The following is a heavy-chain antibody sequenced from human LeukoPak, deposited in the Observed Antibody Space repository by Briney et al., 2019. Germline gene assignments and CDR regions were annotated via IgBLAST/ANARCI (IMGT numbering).Heavy chain of an antibody. J-gene: IGHJ4*02. Sequence: GGSLRLSCAASGFTFSSYGMHWVRQAPGKGLEWVSFTRYDGNNKYYADSAKGRFTISRDNSKSTLYLQMNSLRIEDTAVYYCAKDRMATIRGEFDFWGQGTLVTVSS. CDR1: GFTFSSYG. D-gene: IGHD5-24*01. V-gene: IGHV3-30*02. CDR2: TRYDGNNK. CDR3: AKDRMATIRGEFDF.